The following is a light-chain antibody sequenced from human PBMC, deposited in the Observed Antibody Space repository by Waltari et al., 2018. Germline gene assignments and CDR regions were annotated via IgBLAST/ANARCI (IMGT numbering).Light chain of an antibody. CDR3: QQRTSWPPIT. CDR2: DAS. CDR1: ESVSTY. V-gene: IGKV3-11*01. Sequence: EIVLTQPPATLSLSPGERATISCRASESVSTYLGWYQQKPGQAPRLLIYDASSRATGTPARFSGSGSETDFILTISSIEPEDFAVYYCQQRTSWPPITFGQGTRLEIK. J-gene: IGKJ5*01.